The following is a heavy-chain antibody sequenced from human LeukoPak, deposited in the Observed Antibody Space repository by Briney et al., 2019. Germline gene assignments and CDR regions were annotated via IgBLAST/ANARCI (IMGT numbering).Heavy chain of an antibody. CDR2: IYYSGST. CDR3: ARARKQQLEFDY. Sequence: SETLSLTCTVSGGSISSYYRSWIRQPPGKGLEWIGYIYYSGSTNYNPSLKSRVTISVDTSKNQFSLKLSSVTAADTAVYYCARARKQQLEFDYWGQGTLVTVSS. D-gene: IGHD6-13*01. CDR1: GGSISSYY. J-gene: IGHJ4*02. V-gene: IGHV4-59*01.